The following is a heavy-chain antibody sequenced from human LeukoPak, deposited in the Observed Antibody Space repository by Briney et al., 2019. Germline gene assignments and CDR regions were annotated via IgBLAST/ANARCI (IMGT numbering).Heavy chain of an antibody. J-gene: IGHJ4*02. CDR2: MSGSGGTT. V-gene: IGHV3-23*01. CDR1: GFTFSNYA. CDR3: ARVSTAVSLAIDY. Sequence: GGSLRLSCTASGFTFSNYAMSWVRRAPGKGLEWVSTMSGSGGTTYYADSVKGRFTISRDNAKNSLYLQMNSLRAEDTAVYYCARVSTAVSLAIDYWGQGTLVTVST. D-gene: IGHD6-13*01.